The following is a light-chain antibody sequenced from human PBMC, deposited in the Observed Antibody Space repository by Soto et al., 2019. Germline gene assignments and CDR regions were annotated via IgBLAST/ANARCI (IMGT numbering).Light chain of an antibody. CDR1: QSVSSY. CDR2: DAS. Sequence: IVLTQSPATLSLSPGERATLSCRASQSVSSYLAWYQQKPGQAPRILMYDASTRATGISARFSGSGSGTEFTLTISSLQSEDFAVYYCQQYHNWPITFGQGTRLEI. J-gene: IGKJ5*01. CDR3: QQYHNWPIT. V-gene: IGKV3-15*01.